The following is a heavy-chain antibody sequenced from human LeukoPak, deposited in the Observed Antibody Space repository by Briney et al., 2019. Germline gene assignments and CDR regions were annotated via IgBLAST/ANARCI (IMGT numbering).Heavy chain of an antibody. CDR2: IYSGGST. CDR1: GFTVSSNY. V-gene: IGHV3-53*04. D-gene: IGHD6-19*01. J-gene: IGHJ5*02. CDR3: ARVWASSGWYHKGVRFDP. Sequence: GGSLRLSCAASGFTVSSNYMSWVRQAPGKGLEWVSVIYSGGSTYYADSVKGRFTISRHNSKNTLYLQMNSLRAEDTAVYYCARVWASSGWYHKGVRFDPWGQGTLVTASS.